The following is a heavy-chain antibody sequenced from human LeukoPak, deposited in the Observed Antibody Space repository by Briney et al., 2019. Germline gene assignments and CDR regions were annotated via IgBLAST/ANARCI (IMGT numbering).Heavy chain of an antibody. J-gene: IGHJ4*02. CDR3: AKDFYDSSGYKLEVDY. Sequence: GGSMRLSCAASGFTFSSYVMHWVRQAPGKGLEWVAIISYDGSNEYYADSVEGRFTISRDNSKNTLYLQMNSLRAEDTAVYYCAKDFYDSSGYKLEVDYWGQGTLVTVSS. V-gene: IGHV3-30*04. D-gene: IGHD3-22*01. CDR1: GFTFSSYV. CDR2: ISYDGSNE.